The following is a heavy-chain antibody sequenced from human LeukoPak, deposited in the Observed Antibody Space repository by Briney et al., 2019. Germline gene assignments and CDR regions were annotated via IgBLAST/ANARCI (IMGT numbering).Heavy chain of an antibody. V-gene: IGHV4-34*01. CDR1: GGSFSGYY. CDR2: INHSGST. Sequence: SETLSLTCAVYGGSFSGYYWSWIRQPPGKGLEWIGEINHSGSTNYNPSLKSRVTISVDTSKNQFSLKLSSVTAADTAVYYCARGRYSYGYRWWYFELWGRGTLVTVSS. J-gene: IGHJ2*01. D-gene: IGHD5-18*01. CDR3: ARGRYSYGYRWWYFEL.